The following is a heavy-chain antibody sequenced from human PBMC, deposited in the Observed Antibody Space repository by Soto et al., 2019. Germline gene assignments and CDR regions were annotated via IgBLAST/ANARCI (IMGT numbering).Heavy chain of an antibody. V-gene: IGHV1-3*05. Sequence: QVQLVQSGAEEKKPGASVKVSCKASGYTFTSYAIHWVRQAPGQRLEWMGWINAGNGNTKYSQKFQGRVTITRDTPARTAYMDLSSLRSEDTAVYYCASSRIQLEPSGMVVWGQGTTVTVSS. CDR2: INAGNGNT. D-gene: IGHD1-1*01. J-gene: IGHJ6*02. CDR3: ASSRIQLEPSGMVV. CDR1: GYTFTSYA.